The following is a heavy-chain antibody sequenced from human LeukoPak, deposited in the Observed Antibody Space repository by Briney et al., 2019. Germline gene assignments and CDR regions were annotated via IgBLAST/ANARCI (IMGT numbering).Heavy chain of an antibody. V-gene: IGHV1-18*01. CDR2: ISAYNGNT. Sequence: ASVKVSCKASGYTFTSYGISWVRQAPGQGLEWMGWISAYNGNTNYAQKFQGRVTMTTDTSTSTAYMELRSLRSDDTAVYYCARVGNVVVPAATGVDYWGQGTLVTVSS. J-gene: IGHJ4*02. CDR1: GYTFTSYG. CDR3: ARVGNVVVPAATGVDY. D-gene: IGHD2-2*03.